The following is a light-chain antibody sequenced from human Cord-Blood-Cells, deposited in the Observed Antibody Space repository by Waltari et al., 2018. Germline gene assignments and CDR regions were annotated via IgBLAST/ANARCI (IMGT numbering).Light chain of an antibody. CDR1: SSHVGGSNY. CDR3: CSYAGSYTFGV. J-gene: IGLJ2*01. V-gene: IGLV2-11*01. Sequence: QSALTQPRSVSGSPGQSVTISCPGTSSHVGGSNYVSWYQQHPGKAPKLMIYDVSKRPSGVPDRFSGSKSGNTASLTISGLQAEDEADYYCCSYAGSYTFGVFGGGTKLTVL. CDR2: DVS.